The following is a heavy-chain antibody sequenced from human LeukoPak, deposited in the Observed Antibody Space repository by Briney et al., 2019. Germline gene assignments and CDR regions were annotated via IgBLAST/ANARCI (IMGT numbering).Heavy chain of an antibody. J-gene: IGHJ4*02. Sequence: GGSLRRSGAASGFTCSSYSRNWVRQAPGKGREGGSSISSSSRYIYYADSVRGRFTISRDNAKNSLYLQMHSMRAADTAVYYCARKSTTIKSVYFDYWGLGTLVTVSS. CDR1: GFTCSSYS. D-gene: IGHD5-24*01. CDR2: ISSSSRYI. CDR3: ARKSTTIKSVYFDY. V-gene: IGHV3-21*01.